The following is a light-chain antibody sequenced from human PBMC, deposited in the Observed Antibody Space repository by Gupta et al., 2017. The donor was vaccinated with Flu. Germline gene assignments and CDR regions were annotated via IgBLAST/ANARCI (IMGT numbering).Light chain of an antibody. J-gene: IGKJ2*01. Sequence: GTLSLAPVDRATLSCRASQSVGSNYLTWYQQKPGQAPRLLIYGESKRTTGIPDRFSASGSGTDFTLTISRLETEDFAVYYCQQYDTSPFTFGQGTKLEIK. V-gene: IGKV3-20*01. CDR1: QSVGSNY. CDR2: GES. CDR3: QQYDTSPFT.